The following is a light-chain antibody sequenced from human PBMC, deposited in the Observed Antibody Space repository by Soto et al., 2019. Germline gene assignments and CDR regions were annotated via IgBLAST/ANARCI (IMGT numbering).Light chain of an antibody. J-gene: IGLJ1*01. CDR3: SSYTGSSGPYV. CDR2: DVS. Sequence: QSVLTQPASVSGSPGQSITISCTGTSSDVGAYNYVSWYQQHPGKAPKLMIYDVSYRPSGVSNRFSGSKSGNTASLTISGLQAEDEADYYCSSYTGSSGPYVYGAGTKLTVL. CDR1: SSDVGAYNY. V-gene: IGLV2-14*01.